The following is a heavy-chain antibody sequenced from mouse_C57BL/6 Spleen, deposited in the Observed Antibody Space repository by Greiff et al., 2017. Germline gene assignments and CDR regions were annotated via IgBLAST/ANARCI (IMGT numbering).Heavy chain of an antibody. CDR3: ARSDYYGSFYWYFDV. Sequence: QVQLQQSGAELVKPGASVKISCKASGYAFSSYWMNWVKQRPGKGLEWIGQIYPGDGDTNSNGKFKGKATLTADKSSSTAYMQLSSLTSEDSAVYFCARSDYYGSFYWYFDVWGTGTTVTVSS. CDR1: GYAFSSYW. J-gene: IGHJ1*03. D-gene: IGHD1-1*01. V-gene: IGHV1-80*01. CDR2: IYPGDGDT.